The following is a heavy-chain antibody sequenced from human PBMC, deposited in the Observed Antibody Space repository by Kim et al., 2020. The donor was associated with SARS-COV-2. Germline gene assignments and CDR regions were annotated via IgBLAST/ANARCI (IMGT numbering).Heavy chain of an antibody. D-gene: IGHD5-18*01. CDR2: IYTSGST. CDR1: GGSISSGSYY. Sequence: SETLSLTCTVSGGSISSGSYYWSWIRQPAGKGLEWIGRIYTSGSTNYNPSLKSRVTISVDTSKNQFSLKLSSVTAADTAVYYCARDWRGGYSYGYRYYYGMDVWGQGTTVTVSS. J-gene: IGHJ6*02. CDR3: ARDWRGGYSYGYRYYYGMDV. V-gene: IGHV4-61*02.